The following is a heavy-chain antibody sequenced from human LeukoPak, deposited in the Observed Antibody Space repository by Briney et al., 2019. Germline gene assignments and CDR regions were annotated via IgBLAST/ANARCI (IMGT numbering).Heavy chain of an antibody. V-gene: IGHV4-39*01. J-gene: IGHJ5*02. CDR1: GGSISSSIYY. CDR2: IYYSEST. D-gene: IGHD3-22*01. Sequence: SETLSLTCTVSGGSISSSIYYWGWIRQPPGKGLEWIGSIYYSESTYYNPSLKSRVTISVDTSKNQFSLKLSSVTAADTAVYYCARAHYFDSGGYYVIGVYNWFDPWGQGTLVTVSS. CDR3: ARAHYFDSGGYYVIGVYNWFDP.